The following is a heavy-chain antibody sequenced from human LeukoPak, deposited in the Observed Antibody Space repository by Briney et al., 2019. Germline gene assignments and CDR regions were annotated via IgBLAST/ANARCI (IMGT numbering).Heavy chain of an antibody. D-gene: IGHD5-24*01. V-gene: IGHV3-30-3*01. CDR1: GFTFSSYA. CDR2: ISYDGSNK. J-gene: IGHJ6*02. Sequence: GRSLRLSCAASGFTFSSYAMHWVRQAPGEGLEWVAVISYDGSNKYYADSVKGRFTISRDNSKNTLYLQMDSLRAEDTAVYYCARDEVAMAPIPYYYYGMDVWGQGTTVTVSS. CDR3: ARDEVAMAPIPYYYYGMDV.